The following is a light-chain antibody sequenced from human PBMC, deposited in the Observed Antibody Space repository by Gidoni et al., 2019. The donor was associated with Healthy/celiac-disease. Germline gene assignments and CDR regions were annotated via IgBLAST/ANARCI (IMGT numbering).Light chain of an antibody. CDR3: QQSYSTPLT. Sequence: DIQMPQSPSSLSASVGDRVTIPCRASQSISSYLNWYQQKPGKAPKLLIYAASSLQSGVPSRFSGSGSGTDFTLTISSLQPEDFATYYCQQSYSTPLTFXGXTKVEIK. J-gene: IGKJ4*01. CDR1: QSISSY. CDR2: AAS. V-gene: IGKV1-39*01.